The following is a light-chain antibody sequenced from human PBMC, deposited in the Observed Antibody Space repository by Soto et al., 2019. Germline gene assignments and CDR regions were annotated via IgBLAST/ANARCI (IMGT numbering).Light chain of an antibody. J-gene: IGLJ1*01. V-gene: IGLV2-8*01. CDR1: SSDVGDYNY. Sequence: QSVLTQPPSASGYPGQSVTISCTGTSSDVGDYNYVSWYQQHPGKAPKLMIYEVTKRPSGVPDRFSGSKSGNTASLTVSGLQAEDEADYYCSSYAAGNNYVFGAGTKLTVL. CDR3: SSYAAGNNYV. CDR2: EVT.